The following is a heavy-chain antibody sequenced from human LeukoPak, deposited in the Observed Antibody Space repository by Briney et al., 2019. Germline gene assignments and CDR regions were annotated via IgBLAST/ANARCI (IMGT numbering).Heavy chain of an antibody. J-gene: IGHJ6*03. D-gene: IGHD5-18*01. CDR2: INHSGST. CDR3: ASSFLDTAMVIAGRNDYYYYYMDV. V-gene: IGHV4-34*01. Sequence: SETLSLTCAVYGGSFSGYYWSWIRQPPGKGLEWIWEINHSGSTNYNPSPKSGVTISVDTNKKQFSLKLSSVTAADTAVYYCASSFLDTAMVIAGRNDYYYYYMDVWGKGTTVTVSS. CDR1: GGSFSGYY.